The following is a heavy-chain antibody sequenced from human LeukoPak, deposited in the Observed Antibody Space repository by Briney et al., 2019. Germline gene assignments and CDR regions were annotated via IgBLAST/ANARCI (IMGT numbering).Heavy chain of an antibody. D-gene: IGHD3-10*01. CDR3: TTGTMGSGNSDH. V-gene: IGHV3-15*01. CDR2: IKANSDGGTT. Sequence: GGSLRLSCAASGFTFKYAWMKWIRQAPGKGLEWVGRIKANSDGGTTDYAAPVKGRFTISRDDSNNVLYLQMNSLKTEDTGVYYCTTGTMGSGNSDHWGQGTLVTVSS. CDR1: GFTFKYAW. J-gene: IGHJ4*02.